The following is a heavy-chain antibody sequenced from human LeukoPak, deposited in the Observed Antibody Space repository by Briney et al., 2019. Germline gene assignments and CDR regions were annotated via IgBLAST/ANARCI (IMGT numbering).Heavy chain of an antibody. CDR1: GFTFSNYE. CDR3: ARGREGSGSYLTDY. Sequence: GSLRLSCAASGFTFSNYEMNWVRQAPGKGLEWIGEINHSGSTNYNPSLKSRVTISVDTSKNQFSLKLSSVTAADTAVYYCARGREGSGSYLTDYWGQGTLVTVSS. V-gene: IGHV4-34*01. CDR2: INHSGST. D-gene: IGHD1-26*01. J-gene: IGHJ4*02.